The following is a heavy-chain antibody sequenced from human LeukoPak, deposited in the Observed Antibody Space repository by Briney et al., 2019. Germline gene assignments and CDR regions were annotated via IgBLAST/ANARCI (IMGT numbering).Heavy chain of an antibody. J-gene: IGHJ4*02. CDR3: AADLIAVAGSWY. CDR1: GFTFANSA. D-gene: IGHD6-19*01. CDR2: VVAGSGST. Sequence: SVKVSSKPSGFTFANSAMQWVRQARGQRLEWIGWVVAGSGSTNYAQKFQQRVTITRDMSTRTAYMELSGLRTEDTAVYYCAADLIAVAGSWYWGQGTLVTVSS. V-gene: IGHV1-58*02.